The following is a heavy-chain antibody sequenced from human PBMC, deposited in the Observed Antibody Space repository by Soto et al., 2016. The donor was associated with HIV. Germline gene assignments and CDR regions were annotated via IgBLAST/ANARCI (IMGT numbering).Heavy chain of an antibody. Sequence: QVKLQQWGAGLLKPSETLSLHCAVYGGSFRAFSWNWIRQSPEKGLEWIGEVNHRGSINYNPSLENRVTISLDTSKSQISLTMNSLTAADTAVYYCARGHGRYGXFRVTYYHYGMDVVGPRDYGHRL. V-gene: IGHV4-34*02. CDR3: ARGHGRYGXFRVTYYHYGMDV. D-gene: IGHD4-17*01. CDR1: GGSFRAFS. CDR2: VNHRGSI. J-gene: IGHJ6*02.